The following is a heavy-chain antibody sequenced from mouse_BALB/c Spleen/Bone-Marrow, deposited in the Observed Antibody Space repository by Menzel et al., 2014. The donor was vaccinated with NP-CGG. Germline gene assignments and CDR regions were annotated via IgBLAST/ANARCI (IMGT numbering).Heavy chain of an antibody. J-gene: IGHJ2*01. D-gene: IGHD2-10*02. CDR2: IYPSDSYT. V-gene: IGHV1-69*02. CDR3: TRKYGPLYYFDY. Sequence: VKLMESGAELVRPGASVKLSCKASGYTFNSYWINWVKQRPGQGLEWIGNIYPSDSYTNYNQKFKDKATLTVDKSSSTAYMQLSSPTSEDSAVYYCTRKYGPLYYFDYWGQGTTLTVSS. CDR1: GYTFNSYW.